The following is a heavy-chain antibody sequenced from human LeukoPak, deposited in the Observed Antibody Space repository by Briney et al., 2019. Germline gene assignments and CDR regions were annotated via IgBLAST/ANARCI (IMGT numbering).Heavy chain of an antibody. V-gene: IGHV3-23*01. D-gene: IGHD3-22*01. CDR1: GFTVSDYS. CDR3: AKRRYDSSGHFDS. J-gene: IGHJ4*02. CDR2: ISGSGSYT. Sequence: GSLRLSCAASGFTVSDYSMSWVRQAPGKGLEWVSAISGSGSYTDYADSVKGRFTISKDNSKNTVYMRMSSLRAEDTAVYYCAKRRYDSSGHFDSWGQGTLVTVSS.